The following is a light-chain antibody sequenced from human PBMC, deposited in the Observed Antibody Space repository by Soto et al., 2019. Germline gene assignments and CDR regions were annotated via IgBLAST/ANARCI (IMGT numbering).Light chain of an antibody. CDR2: GNS. J-gene: IGLJ3*02. CDR1: TSNIGAGYD. CDR3: QSYDSSLSSWV. V-gene: IGLV1-40*01. Sequence: QSVLPQPPSVSGAPGQRGTISCTGSTSNIGAGYDVHWYQQLPGTAPKLLICGNSNRPSGVPDRFSGSKSGTSASLAITGLQAEDEADYYCQSYDSSLSSWVFGGGTQLTVL.